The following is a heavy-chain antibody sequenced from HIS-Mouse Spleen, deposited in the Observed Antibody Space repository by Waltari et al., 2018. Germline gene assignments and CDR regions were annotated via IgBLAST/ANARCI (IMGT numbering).Heavy chain of an antibody. CDR1: GYTFTSYG. D-gene: IGHD3-10*01. Sequence: QVQLVQSGAEVKKPGASVKVSCKASGYTFTSYGISWVLQAPGQGLEWMGWISAYNGNTNYAQKLQGRVTMTTDTSTSTAYMELRSLRSDDTAVYYCARVGFGESYYYYYGMDVWGQGTTVTVSS. CDR2: ISAYNGNT. V-gene: IGHV1-18*01. CDR3: ARVGFGESYYYYYGMDV. J-gene: IGHJ6*02.